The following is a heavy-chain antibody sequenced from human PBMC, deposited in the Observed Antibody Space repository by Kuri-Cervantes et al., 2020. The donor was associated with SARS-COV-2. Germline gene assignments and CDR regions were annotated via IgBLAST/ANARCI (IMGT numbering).Heavy chain of an antibody. Sequence: ASVKVSCKASGYTFTSYAMNWVRQAPGQGLEWMGWINTNTGNPTYAQGFTGRFVFSLDTSVSTAYLQISSLKAEDTAVYYCARAPPDLIGGVIVELDYWGQGTLVTVSS. D-gene: IGHD3-16*02. V-gene: IGHV7-4-1*02. CDR3: ARAPPDLIGGVIVELDY. CDR2: INTNTGNP. CDR1: GYTFTSYA. J-gene: IGHJ4*02.